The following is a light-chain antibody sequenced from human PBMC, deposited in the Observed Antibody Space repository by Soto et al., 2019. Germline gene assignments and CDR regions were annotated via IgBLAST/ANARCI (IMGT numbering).Light chain of an antibody. CDR2: RAS. V-gene: IGKV3-20*01. CDR1: QSVSSSY. Sequence: EIVLTQSPGTLSLSPGERATLSCRASQSVSSSYLAWYQQRPGQAPRLLINRASNRATGIPDRFTGSGSGTDFTLTINRLEPADFAVYYCQHYGSSPRTLGQGTKVDIK. J-gene: IGKJ1*01. CDR3: QHYGSSPRT.